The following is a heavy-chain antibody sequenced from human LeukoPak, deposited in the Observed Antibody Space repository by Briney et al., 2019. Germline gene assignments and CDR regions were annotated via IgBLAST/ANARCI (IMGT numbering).Heavy chain of an antibody. CDR1: GGSISSGGYY. J-gene: IGHJ4*02. V-gene: IGHV4-30-2*01. CDR2: IYHSGST. CDR3: ARASPHHRSHAHGGRYYFDY. Sequence: PSETLSLTCTVSGGSISSGGYYWSWIRQPPGKGLEWIGYIYHSGSTYYNPSLKSRVTISVDRSKNQFSLKLSSVTAADTAVYYCARASPHHRSHAHGGRYYFDYWGQGTLVTVSS. D-gene: IGHD1-14*01.